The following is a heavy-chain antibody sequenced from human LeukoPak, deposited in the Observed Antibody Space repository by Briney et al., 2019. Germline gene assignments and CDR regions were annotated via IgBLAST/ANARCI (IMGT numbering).Heavy chain of an antibody. J-gene: IGHJ3*02. V-gene: IGHV3-21*01. CDR1: GFTFSSYS. Sequence: GGSLRLSCAASGFTFSSYSMNWVRQARGKGLEWVSSISSSSSYIYYADSVKGRFTISRDNAKNSLYLQMNSLRAEDTAVYYCASLNYDSSGYPGGAFDIWGQGTMVTVSS. CDR2: ISSSSSYI. CDR3: ASLNYDSSGYPGGAFDI. D-gene: IGHD3-22*01.